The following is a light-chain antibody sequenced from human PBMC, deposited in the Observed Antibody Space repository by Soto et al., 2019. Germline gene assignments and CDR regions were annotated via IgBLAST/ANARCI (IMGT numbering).Light chain of an antibody. CDR2: KAT. CDR3: QHYNRYWT. J-gene: IGKJ1*01. V-gene: IGKV1-5*03. Sequence: DIQMTQSPSTLSASVGDRVTITCRASQSISSWLAWYQQKPGKAPKLLLYKATSLESGVPSRFSGTGSGTEFTLTISSLQPDDFATYYCQHYNRYWTFGQGTKVEI. CDR1: QSISSW.